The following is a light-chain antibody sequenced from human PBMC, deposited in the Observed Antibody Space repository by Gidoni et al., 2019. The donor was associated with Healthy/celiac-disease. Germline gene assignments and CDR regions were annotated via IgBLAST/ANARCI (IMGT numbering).Light chain of an antibody. Sequence: DIQMPQSPSSLSASVGDRVTITCQASQDISNYLNWYQQKPGKAPKLLIYDASNLETGVPSRFSGSGSGTDFTFTISSLQPEDIATYYCQQYDNLRQLWTFGQGTKVEIK. V-gene: IGKV1-33*01. CDR2: DAS. J-gene: IGKJ1*01. CDR1: QDISNY. CDR3: QQYDNLRQLWT.